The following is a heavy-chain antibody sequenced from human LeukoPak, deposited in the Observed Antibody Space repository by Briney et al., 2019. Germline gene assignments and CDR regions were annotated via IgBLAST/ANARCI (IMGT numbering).Heavy chain of an antibody. D-gene: IGHD1-26*01. CDR1: GGSISSSSYY. CDR3: ARSGSFYYFDY. CDR2: IYYSGST. Sequence: SSETLSLTCTVSGGSISSSSYYWSWIRQPPGRGLEWIGYIYYSGSTNYNPSLKSRVTISVDTSKNQFSLKLSSVTAADTAVYYCARSGSFYYFDYWGQGTLVTVSS. V-gene: IGHV4-61*01. J-gene: IGHJ4*02.